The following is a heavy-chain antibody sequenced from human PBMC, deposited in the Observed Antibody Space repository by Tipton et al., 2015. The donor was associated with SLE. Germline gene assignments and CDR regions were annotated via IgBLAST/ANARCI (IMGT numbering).Heavy chain of an antibody. CDR1: GYSFTSYW. J-gene: IGHJ4*02. CDR2: IYPGDSDT. D-gene: IGHD3-10*01. CDR3: ARAYSITMVRGVDEDSYYFDY. Sequence: QLVQSGAEVKKPGESLKISCKGSGYSFTSYWIGWVRQMPGKGLEWMGIIYPGDSDTRYSPSFQGQVTISADKSISTAYLQWSSLKASDTAMYYCARAYSITMVRGVDEDSYYFDYWGQGTLVTVSS. V-gene: IGHV5-51*01.